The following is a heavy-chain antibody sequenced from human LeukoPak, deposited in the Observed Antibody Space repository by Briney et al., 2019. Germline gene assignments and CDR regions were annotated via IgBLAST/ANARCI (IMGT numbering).Heavy chain of an antibody. CDR1: GFSFNNYV. D-gene: IGHD6-13*01. V-gene: IGHV3-30*04. CDR3: ASDRRQSRQHLIPHYFDY. J-gene: IGHJ4*02. CDR2: ISSAGSNK. Sequence: GGSLRLSCAGSGFSFNNYVMHWVRQAPGKGLEWVAVISSAGSNKYYADSVKGRFTISRDSSKNTLYLQMNSLRAEDTAVYYCASDRRQSRQHLIPHYFDYWGQGTLVTVSS.